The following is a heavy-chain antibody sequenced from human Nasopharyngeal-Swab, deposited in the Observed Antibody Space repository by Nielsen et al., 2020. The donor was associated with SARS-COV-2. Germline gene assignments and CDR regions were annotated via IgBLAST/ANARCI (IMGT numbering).Heavy chain of an antibody. V-gene: IGHV7-4-1*02. D-gene: IGHD2/OR15-2a*01. J-gene: IGHJ4*02. CDR3: ARETIVQDFDY. CDR2: INTNTGSP. Sequence: WVRQAPGQGLEWMGWINTNTGSPTYAQGFTGRFVFSLDTSVSTAYLQISSLKAEDTAVYYCARETIVQDFDYWGQGTLVTVSS.